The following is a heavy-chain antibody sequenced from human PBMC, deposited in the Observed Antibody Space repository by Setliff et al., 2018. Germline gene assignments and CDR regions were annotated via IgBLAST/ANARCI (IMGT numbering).Heavy chain of an antibody. V-gene: IGHV4-39*07. Sequence: AETLSLTCTVSGGSISSSSYYGGWIRQPPGKGLEWIGSIYYRGSTYYNPSLKSRVTIAIDTSKNQFSLKLSSVTAADTAVYYCTRDLYDYVWGTYRYHDAFDIWGQGTMGTVSS. J-gene: IGHJ3*02. CDR2: IYYRGST. CDR1: GGSISSSSYY. CDR3: TRDLYDYVWGTYRYHDAFDI. D-gene: IGHD3-16*02.